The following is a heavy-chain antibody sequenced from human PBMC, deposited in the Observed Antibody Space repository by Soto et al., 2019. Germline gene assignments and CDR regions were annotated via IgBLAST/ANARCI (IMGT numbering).Heavy chain of an antibody. D-gene: IGHD2-2*02. Sequence: PGGSLRLSCAASGFTFSSYAMSWVRQAPGKGLEWVSAIGGSGGSTYYADSVKGRFTISRDNSKNTLYLQMNSLRAQDTAVYYCAKGDLEVVVPAAIAYWGQGTLVTVSS. CDR2: IGGSGGST. CDR1: GFTFSSYA. CDR3: AKGDLEVVVPAAIAY. V-gene: IGHV3-23*01. J-gene: IGHJ4*02.